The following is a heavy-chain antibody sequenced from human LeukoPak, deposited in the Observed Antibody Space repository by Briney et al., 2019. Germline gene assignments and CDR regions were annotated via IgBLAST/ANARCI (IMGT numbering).Heavy chain of an antibody. J-gene: IGHJ4*02. D-gene: IGHD1-26*01. V-gene: IGHV5-51*01. CDR3: ARRRDLYSGSYYPFDY. CDR2: IYPGDSDA. CDR1: GYSFTYYW. Sequence: GESLKISCKGSGYSFTYYWIGWVRQMPGKGLKWMGIIYPGDSDAGYSPSFQGQVTISADKSISTAYLQWSSLKASDTAMYYCARRRDLYSGSYYPFDYWGQGTLVTVSS.